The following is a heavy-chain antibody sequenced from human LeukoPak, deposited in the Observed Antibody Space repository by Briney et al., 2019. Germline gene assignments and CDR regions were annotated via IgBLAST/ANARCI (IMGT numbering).Heavy chain of an antibody. J-gene: IGHJ4*02. D-gene: IGHD4-17*01. CDR1: GFTFSSYA. CDR3: ARDLDYGDPHFDY. V-gene: IGHV3-30-3*01. Sequence: PGGSLRLSCAASGFTFSSYAMHWVRQAPGKGLEWVAVISYDGSNKYYADSVKGRFTISRDNSKNTLYLQMNSLRAEDTAVYYCARDLDYGDPHFDYWGQGTLVTVSS. CDR2: ISYDGSNK.